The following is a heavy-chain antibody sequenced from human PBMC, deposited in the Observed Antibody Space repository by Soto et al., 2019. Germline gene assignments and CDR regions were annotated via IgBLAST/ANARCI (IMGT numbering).Heavy chain of an antibody. D-gene: IGHD3-22*01. CDR3: AHRSSLTLSGTSGYIFDC. Sequence: GSGPTLVNPRQTLTLTCVFSGFSLSTTGEGVAWIRQPPGKALEWLALIYWNEDNRYSPSLKSRLTVTKDTSKNRVVLTMTNIDPVDTATYSCAHRSSLTLSGTSGYIFDCWDQDLLVTVSS. J-gene: IGHJ4*01. V-gene: IGHV2-5*01. CDR1: GFSLSTTGEG. CDR2: IYWNEDN.